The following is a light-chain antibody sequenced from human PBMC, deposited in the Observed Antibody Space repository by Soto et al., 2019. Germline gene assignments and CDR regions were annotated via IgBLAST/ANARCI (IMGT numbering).Light chain of an antibody. J-gene: IGKJ2*01. V-gene: IGKV3-20*01. CDR2: GAS. CDR3: QQYGGSPPYT. CDR1: QSLSSSY. Sequence: EIVLTQSPGTLSLSPGERATLSCRASQSLSSSYLAWYQQKPGQAPRLLLYGASSRATGIPDRFSGSRSGTGCTLTISRLEPDDFAVYYGQQYGGSPPYTFGQGTNVDIK.